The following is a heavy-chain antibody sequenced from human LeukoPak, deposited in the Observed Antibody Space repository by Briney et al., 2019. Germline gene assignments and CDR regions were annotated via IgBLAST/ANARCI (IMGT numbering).Heavy chain of an antibody. CDR2: IGTAGDT. D-gene: IGHD4-23*01. V-gene: IGHV3-13*01. J-gene: IGHJ4*02. CDR3: ARAYGYGYGGSAPFDY. CDR1: GFTFSSYD. Sequence: GGSLRLSCAASGFTFSSYDMHWVRQATGKGLEWVSAIGTAGDTYYPGSVKGRFTISRENAKNSLYLQMNSLRAGDTAVYYFARAYGYGYGGSAPFDYWGQGTLVTVSS.